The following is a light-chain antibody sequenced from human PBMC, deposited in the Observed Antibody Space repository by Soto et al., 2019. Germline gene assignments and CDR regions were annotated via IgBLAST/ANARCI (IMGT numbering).Light chain of an antibody. J-gene: IGLJ2*01. CDR1: SSDVGGYNY. CDR3: ASYAGNNNLV. Sequence: QSALTQPPSASGSPGQSVTISCTGTSSDVGGYNYVSWYQHHPGKAPKLMIFEVDKRPSGVPNRFSGSKSGNTASLTVCGLQAEDEADYYCASYAGNNNLVFGAGTKMTVL. CDR2: EVD. V-gene: IGLV2-8*01.